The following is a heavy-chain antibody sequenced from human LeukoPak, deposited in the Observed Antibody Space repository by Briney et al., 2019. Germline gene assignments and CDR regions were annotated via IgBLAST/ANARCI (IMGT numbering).Heavy chain of an antibody. D-gene: IGHD2-15*01. J-gene: IGHJ4*02. CDR3: ARATGVATPTSD. CDR2: IYYSGST. V-gene: IGHV4-39*07. Sequence: SETLSLTCTVSGFSMRSGGYFWTWIRQFPGKGLEWIGSIYYSGSTYYNPSLKSRVTISVDTSKNQFSLKLSSVTAADTAVYYCARATGVATPTSDWGQGTLVTVSS. CDR1: GFSMRSGGYF.